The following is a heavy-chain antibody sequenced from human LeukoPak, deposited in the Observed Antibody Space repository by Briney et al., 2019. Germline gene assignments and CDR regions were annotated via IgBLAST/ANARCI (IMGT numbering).Heavy chain of an antibody. CDR3: VAGSASAFDI. CDR2: IYYSGST. D-gene: IGHD2-15*01. CDR1: GGSISSYY. Sequence: PSETLSLTCTVSGGSISSYYWSWIRQPPGKGLEWIGYIYYSGSTNHNPSLKSRVTISVDTSKNQFSLKLSSVTAADTAVYYCVAGSASAFDIWGQGTMVTVSS. V-gene: IGHV4-59*01. J-gene: IGHJ3*02.